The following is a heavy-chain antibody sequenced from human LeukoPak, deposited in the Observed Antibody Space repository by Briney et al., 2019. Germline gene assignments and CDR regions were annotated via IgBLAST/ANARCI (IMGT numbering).Heavy chain of an antibody. Sequence: GGSLRLSCEASGFTFSGYGMHWVRQAPGKGLEWVTFIRYDGNYQYYTDSVQGRFTIPRDNSKNTLYLQMNSLRPEDTAVYYCATDDALDQWGQGTMVTVSS. CDR2: IRYDGNYQ. CDR3: ATDDALDQ. CDR1: GFTFSGYG. J-gene: IGHJ3*01. V-gene: IGHV3-30*02.